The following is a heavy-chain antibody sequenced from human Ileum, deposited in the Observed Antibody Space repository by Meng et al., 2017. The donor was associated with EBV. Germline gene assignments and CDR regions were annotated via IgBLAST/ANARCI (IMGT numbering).Heavy chain of an antibody. V-gene: IGHV4-4*02. CDR2: IYYNTNT. D-gene: IGHD2-8*01. Sequence: LQLQGSGPGRVKPSGTLSLTCAVSGESIISNFWWSWVRQPPGKGLEWIGEIYYNTNTNYNPSLKGRVTMSVDTSQNQFSLTLSSVTAADTAVYFCARKFSVVGSTDGWFDPWGQGTLVTVSS. CDR1: GESIISNFW. J-gene: IGHJ5*02. CDR3: ARKFSVVGSTDGWFDP.